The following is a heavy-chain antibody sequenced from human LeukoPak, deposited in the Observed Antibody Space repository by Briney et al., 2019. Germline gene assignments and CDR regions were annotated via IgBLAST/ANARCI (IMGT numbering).Heavy chain of an antibody. Sequence: GGSLRFSCAASGFTFSSYAMSGVRQAPGKGLERASAISGSGDSTYYAASVKGRFTISRDNSKNTLYLQMNSLRAEDTAVYYCAKSEYCSSTSCYRSYYYGMDVWGQGTTVTVSS. J-gene: IGHJ6*02. CDR2: ISGSGDST. D-gene: IGHD2-2*01. CDR3: AKSEYCSSTSCYRSYYYGMDV. CDR1: GFTFSSYA. V-gene: IGHV3-23*01.